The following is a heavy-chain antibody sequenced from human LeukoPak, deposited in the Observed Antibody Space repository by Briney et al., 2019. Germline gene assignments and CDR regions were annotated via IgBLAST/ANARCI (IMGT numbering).Heavy chain of an antibody. J-gene: IGHJ4*02. CDR2: IYTGDST. Sequence: GGSLRLSCAASGFSVSSNYMGWVRQVSGKGLEWVSVIYTGDSTYYADSVKGRFTISRDDSKNTLFLQMSSLRAEDTAVYYCARVRSDSSGWYEFDYWGQGTLVTVSS. CDR3: ARVRSDSSGWYEFDY. D-gene: IGHD6-19*01. V-gene: IGHV3-53*01. CDR1: GFSVSSNY.